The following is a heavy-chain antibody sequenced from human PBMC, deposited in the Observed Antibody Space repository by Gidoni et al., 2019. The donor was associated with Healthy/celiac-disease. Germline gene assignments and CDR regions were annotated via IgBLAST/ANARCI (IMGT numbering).Heavy chain of an antibody. J-gene: IGHJ4*02. V-gene: IGHV3-23*04. CDR2: ISGSGGST. CDR3: AKVYDFWSGGTTFDY. CDR1: GFTFSRFA. Sequence: EVQLVESGGGLVQPGGSLRLPCAASGFTFSRFAMRWARQAPGKGMEWVSAISGSGGSTYYADSVKGRFTISRDNSKNTLYLQMNSLRAEDTAVYYCAKVYDFWSGGTTFDYWGQGTLVTVSS. D-gene: IGHD3-3*01.